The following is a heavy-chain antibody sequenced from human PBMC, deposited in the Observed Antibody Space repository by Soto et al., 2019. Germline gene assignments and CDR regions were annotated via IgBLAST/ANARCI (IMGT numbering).Heavy chain of an antibody. Sequence: PGGSLRLSCAASGFTFSHYAMHWVRQAPGKGLEWVALMSYDGSNEYYADSVKGRFTISRDNSKNTLYLQMNSLTSEDTALYYCARDQSWRDLVWWFDPWGQGTLVTVS. CDR1: GFTFSHYA. V-gene: IGHV3-30*03. CDR2: MSYDGSNE. J-gene: IGHJ5*02. D-gene: IGHD3-16*01. CDR3: ARDQSWRDLVWWFDP.